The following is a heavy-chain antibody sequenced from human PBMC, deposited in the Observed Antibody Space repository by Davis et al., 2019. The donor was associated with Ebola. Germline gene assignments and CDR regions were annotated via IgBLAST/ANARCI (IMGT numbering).Heavy chain of an antibody. CDR3: TRGDNRDV. CDR2: LSYDETNE. J-gene: IGHJ6*04. Sequence: GGSLRLSCAASGFIFSNYGMHWVRQAPGKGLEWVAVLSYDETNEDYADSVKGRFTISRDNSKNTLWLQMNSLRLEDTAVYFCTRGDNRDVWGKGTTVTVSS. V-gene: IGHV3-30*03. D-gene: IGHD3-16*01. CDR1: GFIFSNYG.